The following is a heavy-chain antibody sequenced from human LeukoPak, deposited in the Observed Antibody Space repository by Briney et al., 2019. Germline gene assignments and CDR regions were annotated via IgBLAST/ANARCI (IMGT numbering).Heavy chain of an antibody. J-gene: IGHJ4*02. D-gene: IGHD3-9*01. CDR3: ARGRVLRYLDY. CDR2: IYSGGNT. CDR1: GISVGNNY. Sequence: PGGSLRLSCAVSGISVGNNYMYWVRQAPGKGLEWVSVIYSGGNTYYADSVKGRFTISKDNSKNTLYLQMNSPRVEDTAVYYCARGRVLRYLDYWGQGTVVTVSS. V-gene: IGHV3-53*01.